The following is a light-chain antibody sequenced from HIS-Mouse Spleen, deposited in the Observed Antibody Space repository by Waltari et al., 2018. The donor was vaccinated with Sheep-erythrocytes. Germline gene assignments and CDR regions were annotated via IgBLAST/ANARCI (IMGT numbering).Light chain of an antibody. V-gene: IGLV2-11*01. CDR1: SSDVGGYNY. CDR3: CSYAGSYNHV. Sequence: QSALTQPRSVSGSPGQSVTISCTGTSSDVGGYNYVSWYQQHPGKAPKLMIYDVSKRPSVVPDRFSGSKSGNTASRTISGLQAEDEDDYYCCSYAGSYNHVFATGTKVTVL. J-gene: IGLJ1*01. CDR2: DVS.